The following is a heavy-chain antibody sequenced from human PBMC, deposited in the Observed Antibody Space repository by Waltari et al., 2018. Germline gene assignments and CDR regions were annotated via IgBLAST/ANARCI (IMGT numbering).Heavy chain of an antibody. J-gene: IGHJ4*02. CDR1: GFAFGSHW. CDR2: VTSDGGST. V-gene: IGHV3-74*01. CDR3: ARDGHGTVDFDY. Sequence: EVQLVESGGALVQPGGSLSLSCAASGFAFGSHWMHWVRQAPGKGRVGVSRVTSDGGSTTYADSVKSRFTISRDNARNTLYLQMNSLRAEDTAMYYCARDGHGTVDFDYWGQGTVVTVSS.